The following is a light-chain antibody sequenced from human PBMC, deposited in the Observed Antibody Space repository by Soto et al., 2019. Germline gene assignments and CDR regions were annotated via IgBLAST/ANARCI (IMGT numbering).Light chain of an antibody. J-gene: IGKJ4*01. CDR3: QQYNCYPLT. V-gene: IGKV1-33*01. Sequence: DSLIISSPSSLSASVGDRVSITCLASQDIKNYLNWYQQKPGNAPKLLIYDASYLGTGVPSRFSGSGSETEFTLTISSLQADDFAAYYCQQYNCYPLTFGGGTKVDIK. CDR1: QDIKNY. CDR2: DAS.